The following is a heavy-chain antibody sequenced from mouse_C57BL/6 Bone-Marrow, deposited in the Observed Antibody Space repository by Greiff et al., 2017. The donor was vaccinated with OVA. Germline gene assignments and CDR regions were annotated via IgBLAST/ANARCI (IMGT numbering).Heavy chain of an antibody. J-gene: IGHJ2*01. Sequence: EVQLQESGPVLVKPGASVKMSCKASGYTFTDYYMNWVKQSHGKSLEWIGVINPYNGGTSYNQKFKGKATLTVDKSSSTAYMELNSLTSEDSAVYYCARGFLMTTVVATGDYWGQGTTLTVSS. CDR2: INPYNGGT. CDR1: GYTFTDYY. CDR3: ARGFLMTTVVATGDY. D-gene: IGHD1-1*01. V-gene: IGHV1-19*01.